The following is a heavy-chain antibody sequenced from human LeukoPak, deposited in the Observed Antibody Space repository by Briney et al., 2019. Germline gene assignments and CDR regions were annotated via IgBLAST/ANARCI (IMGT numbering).Heavy chain of an antibody. D-gene: IGHD3-22*01. Sequence: PGGSLRLSCAASGFTFSSYGMHWVRQAPGKGLEWVAFIRYDGSNKYYADSVKGRFTISRDNSKNTLYLQMNSLRAEDTAVYYCAKLSLPLTMIGYSSNWGQGTLVTVSS. CDR3: AKLSLPLTMIGYSSN. V-gene: IGHV3-30*02. J-gene: IGHJ4*02. CDR1: GFTFSSYG. CDR2: IRYDGSNK.